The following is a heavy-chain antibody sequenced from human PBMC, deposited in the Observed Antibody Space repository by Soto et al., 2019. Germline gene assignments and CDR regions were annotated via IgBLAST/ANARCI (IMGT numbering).Heavy chain of an antibody. V-gene: IGHV3-23*01. Sequence: EVQLLESGGDLVQPGGSLRLSCAASGFTFSSYAMCWVRQVPGKGLERVSGISSDGGGTYYAESVKGRFTCSRDNSKNTLFLQMNSLRAEDTALYYCAKVIVGNTGARGLDYWGQGTLVTVSS. CDR3: AKVIVGNTGARGLDY. CDR2: ISSDGGGT. D-gene: IGHD1-26*01. CDR1: GFTFSSYA. J-gene: IGHJ4*02.